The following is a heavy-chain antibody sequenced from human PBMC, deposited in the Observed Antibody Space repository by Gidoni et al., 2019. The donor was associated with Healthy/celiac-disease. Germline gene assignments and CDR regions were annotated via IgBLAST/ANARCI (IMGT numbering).Heavy chain of an antibody. J-gene: IGHJ5*02. CDR2: IYHSGST. CDR1: GYSISSGYY. CDR3: ARRPQEYSYGYGWFDP. V-gene: IGHV4-38-2*02. Sequence: QVQLQESGPGLVKPSETLSLTCTVSGYSISSGYYWGWIRQPPGKGLEWIGSIYHSGSTYYNPSLKSRVTISVDTSKNQFSLKLSSVTAADTAVYYCARRPQEYSYGYGWFDPWGQGTLVTVSS. D-gene: IGHD5-18*01.